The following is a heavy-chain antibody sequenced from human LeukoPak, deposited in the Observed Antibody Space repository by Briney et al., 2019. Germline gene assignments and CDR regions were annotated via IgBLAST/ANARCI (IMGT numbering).Heavy chain of an antibody. CDR1: GFTFSDYY. CDR2: ISSSGSTI. CDR3: ARFKGALRYFDWLTQYYFDY. Sequence: TGGSLRLSCAASGFTFSDYYMSWIRQAPGKGLEWVSYISSSGSTIYYADSVKGRFTISRDNAKNSLYLQMNSLRAEDTAVYYCARFKGALRYFDWLTQYYFDYWGQGTLVTVSS. J-gene: IGHJ4*02. V-gene: IGHV3-11*01. D-gene: IGHD3-9*01.